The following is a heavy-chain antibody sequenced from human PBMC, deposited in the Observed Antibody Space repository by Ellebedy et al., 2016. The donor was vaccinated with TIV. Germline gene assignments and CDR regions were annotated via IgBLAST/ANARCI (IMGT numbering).Heavy chain of an antibody. D-gene: IGHD3-22*01. Sequence: GESLKISXAASGFTFSSYGMHWVRQAPGKGLEWVAVISYDGSTKYYADSVKGRFTISRDNSKNTLYLRLNNLRAEDTAVYYCARGGDYYDSSGSDYYYYGMDVWGQGTTVTVSS. CDR1: GFTFSSYG. V-gene: IGHV3-30*03. J-gene: IGHJ6*02. CDR3: ARGGDYYDSSGSDYYYYGMDV. CDR2: ISYDGSTK.